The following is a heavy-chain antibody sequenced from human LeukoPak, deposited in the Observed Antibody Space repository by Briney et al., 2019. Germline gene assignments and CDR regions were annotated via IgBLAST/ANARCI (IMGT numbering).Heavy chain of an antibody. V-gene: IGHV4-34*01. D-gene: IGHD3-10*01. CDR3: ARQAGSYYGSGRWGYFDY. CDR2: INHSGST. J-gene: IGHJ4*02. CDR1: GGSFSAYY. Sequence: SETLSLTCAVNGGSFSAYYWSWIRQPPGKGLEWIGEINHSGSTYYNPSLKSRVTISVDTSKNQFSLKLSSVAAADTAVYYCARQAGSYYGSGRWGYFDYWGQGTLVTVSS.